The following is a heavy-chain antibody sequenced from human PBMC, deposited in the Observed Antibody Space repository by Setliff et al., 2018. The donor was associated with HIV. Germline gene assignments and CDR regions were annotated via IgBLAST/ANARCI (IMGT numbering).Heavy chain of an antibody. CDR2: IYTSGST. V-gene: IGHV4-61*09. D-gene: IGHD3-3*01. CDR3: TGDITEGFFLERASEY. CDR1: GGSISSGSYY. J-gene: IGHJ4*02. Sequence: SETLSLTCTVSGGSISSGSYYWSWIRQPAGKGLEWIGHIYTSGSTNYNPSLKSRVTISVDTSKNQFSLKLYSVTVADTAFYYCTGDITEGFFLERASEYWGQGSLVTVSS.